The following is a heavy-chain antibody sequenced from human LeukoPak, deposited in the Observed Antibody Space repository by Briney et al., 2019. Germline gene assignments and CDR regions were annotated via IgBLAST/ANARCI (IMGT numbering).Heavy chain of an antibody. CDR2: IKSDGSIT. V-gene: IGHV3-74*01. CDR1: GFSINTYW. Sequence: GGSLRLSCAASGFSINTYWMHWVRQAPGKGLVWVSRIKSDGSITDYADSVKGRFTISRDNTKNTLYLQMNSLRAEDTAVYYCVVLGIFPLDPWDQGTLVTASS. D-gene: IGHD3-10*01. CDR3: VVLGIFPLDP. J-gene: IGHJ5*02.